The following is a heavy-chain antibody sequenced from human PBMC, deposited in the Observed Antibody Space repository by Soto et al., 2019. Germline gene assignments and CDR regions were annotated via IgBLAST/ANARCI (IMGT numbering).Heavy chain of an antibody. CDR2: INPSGGST. D-gene: IGHD6-6*01. J-gene: IGHJ3*02. V-gene: IGHV1-46*01. CDR3: ARDPFEYSSSTNAFDI. Sequence: QVQLVQSGAEVKKPGASVKVSCKASGYTFTSYYMHWVRQAPGQGLEWMGIINPSGGSTSYAQKFQGRVTMTRDTSTSTVYMELSSLRSEDTAVYYCARDPFEYSSSTNAFDIWGQGTMVTVSS. CDR1: GYTFTSYY.